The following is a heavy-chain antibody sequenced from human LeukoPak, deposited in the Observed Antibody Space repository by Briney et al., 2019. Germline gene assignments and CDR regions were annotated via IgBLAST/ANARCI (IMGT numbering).Heavy chain of an antibody. CDR2: ISRSGAGT. J-gene: IGHJ4*02. D-gene: IGHD3-10*01. CDR1: GFTFSSYA. Sequence: GGSLRLSCAASGFTFSSYAMSWVRQAPGKGLEWVSAISRSGAGTYYADSVKGRFTISRDNSKNTLYLQMNSLRAEDTAIYYCAKHRSSYGDFIFLDFWGQGTLVTVSS. V-gene: IGHV3-23*01. CDR3: AKHRSSYGDFIFLDF.